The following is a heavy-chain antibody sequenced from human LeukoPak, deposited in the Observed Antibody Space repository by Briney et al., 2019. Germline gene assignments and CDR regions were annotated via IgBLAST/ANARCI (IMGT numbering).Heavy chain of an antibody. J-gene: IGHJ4*02. Sequence: GGSLRLSCAASGFTFSSYWMHWVRQAPGKGLVWVSRINSGGSSTSYADSVKGRFTISRDTAKNTVYLQSNCLRAEDTAGYYCARSIYGAQAQWGQGTLVTVSS. CDR3: ARSIYGAQAQ. CDR2: INSGGSST. D-gene: IGHD4-17*01. V-gene: IGHV3-74*01. CDR1: GFTFSSYW.